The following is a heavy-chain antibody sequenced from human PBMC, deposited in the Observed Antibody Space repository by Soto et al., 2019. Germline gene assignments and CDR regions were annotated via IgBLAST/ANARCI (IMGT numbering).Heavy chain of an antibody. CDR1: GFTFRSYG. D-gene: IGHD1-1*01. CDR2: MSFDGSNK. CDR3: AKEFGWELQLSHPYYNSGMDV. Sequence: PXGSLRLSCAASGFTFRSYGMHWVRQAPGRGLDWVALMSFDGSNKYYADSVRGRFTISSDNSKSTLYLQMDILRPEDTAVYYCAKEFGWELQLSHPYYNSGMDVWGQGATVTVSS. V-gene: IGHV3-30*18. J-gene: IGHJ6*02.